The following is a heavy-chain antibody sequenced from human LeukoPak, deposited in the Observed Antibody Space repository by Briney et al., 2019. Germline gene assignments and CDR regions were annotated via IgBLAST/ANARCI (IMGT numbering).Heavy chain of an antibody. CDR1: GGSISSSSYY. V-gene: IGHV4-39*01. J-gene: IGHJ1*01. CDR3: ARLNNSSSWYFDEYFQH. D-gene: IGHD6-13*01. Sequence: SETLSLTCTVSGGSISSSSYYWGWIRQPPGKGLEWIGSIYYSGSTYYNPSLKSRVTISVDTSKNQFSLKLSSVTAADTAVYYCARLNNSSSWYFDEYFQHWGQGTLVTVSS. CDR2: IYYSGST.